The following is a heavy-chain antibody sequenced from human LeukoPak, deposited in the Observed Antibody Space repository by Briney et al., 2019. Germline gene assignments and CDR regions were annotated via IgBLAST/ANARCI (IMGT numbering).Heavy chain of an antibody. D-gene: IGHD2-2*01. Sequence: GGSLRLSCAASGFTFSSYAMSWVRQAPGKGPEWVSAISGGGGSAYYADSVKGRFTISRDNSKNTLYLQMNSLRAEDTAVYYCARETCSSTSCSTDYWGQGTLVTVSS. V-gene: IGHV3-23*01. J-gene: IGHJ4*02. CDR3: ARETCSSTSCSTDY. CDR2: ISGGGGSA. CDR1: GFTFSSYA.